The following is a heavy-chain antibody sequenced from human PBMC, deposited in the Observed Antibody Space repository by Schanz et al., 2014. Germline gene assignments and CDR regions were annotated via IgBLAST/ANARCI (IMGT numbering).Heavy chain of an antibody. V-gene: IGHV3-11*04. J-gene: IGHJ6*02. CDR2: ISFSGNTI. CDR1: GLTFSDYY. CDR3: ATEGPRGTRHPINYYYAMDN. Sequence: VQLVESGGGVVRPGGSLRLSCAASGLTFSDYYMSWIRQAPGKGLEWISYISFSGNTIYYADSVKGRFTISRDNAKNSVFLQMNRLRAEDTAVYYCATEGPRGTRHPINYYYAMDNWGQGTKVTV. D-gene: IGHD6-6*01.